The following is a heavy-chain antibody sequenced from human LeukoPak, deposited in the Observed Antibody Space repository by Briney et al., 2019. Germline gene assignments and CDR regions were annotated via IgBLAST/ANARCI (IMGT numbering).Heavy chain of an antibody. CDR3: AKEEVGSSGWYDFDY. CDR1: GFTFSSYA. CDR2: ISYDGSNK. Sequence: GGSLRLSCAASGFTFSSYAMHWVRQAPGKGLEWVAVISYDGSNKYYADSVKGRFTISRDNSKNTLYLQMNSLRAEDTAVYSCAKEEVGSSGWYDFDYWGQGTLATVSS. D-gene: IGHD6-19*01. V-gene: IGHV3-30-3*01. J-gene: IGHJ4*02.